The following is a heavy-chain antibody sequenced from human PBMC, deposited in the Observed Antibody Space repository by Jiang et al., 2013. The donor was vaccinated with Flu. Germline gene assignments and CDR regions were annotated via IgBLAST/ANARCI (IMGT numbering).Heavy chain of an antibody. Sequence: VQLVESGVEVKKPGESLRISCKGSEHSFTSHWISWVRQMPGKGLEWMGRIDPSDSYTNYSPSFQGHVTISVDKSISTAYLQWSSLKASDTAMYYCARLGYCGGDSCYEAWGQGTLVTVSS. CDR2: IDPSDSYT. D-gene: IGHD2-15*01. J-gene: IGHJ5*02. CDR1: EHSFTSHW. V-gene: IGHV5-10-1*03. CDR3: ARLGYCGGDSCYEA.